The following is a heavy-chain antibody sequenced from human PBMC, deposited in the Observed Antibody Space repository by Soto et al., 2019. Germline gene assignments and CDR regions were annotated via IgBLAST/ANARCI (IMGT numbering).Heavy chain of an antibody. CDR2: INSDGSST. J-gene: IGHJ4*02. CDR1: GFTFFTHA. V-gene: IGHV3-74*01. CDR3: ARVASSWYYFDY. D-gene: IGHD6-13*01. Sequence: PGGSLRLSCEASGFTFFTHAMHWVRQAPGKGLVWVSRINSDGSSTSYADSVKVLFTISRDNAKNTLYLQMNSLRAEDTAVYYCARVASSWYYFDYWGQGTLVTVSS.